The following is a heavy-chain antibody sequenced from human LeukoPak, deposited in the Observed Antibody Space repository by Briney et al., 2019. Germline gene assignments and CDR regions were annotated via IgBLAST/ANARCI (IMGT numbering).Heavy chain of an antibody. D-gene: IGHD4-23*01. CDR3: ARELRWGAFDI. Sequence: SETLSLTCTVSGGSISSYYWSWIRQPPGKGLEWIGEINHSGSTNYNPSLKSRVTISVDTSKNQFSLKLSSVTAADTAVYYCARELRWGAFDIWGQGTMVTVSS. J-gene: IGHJ3*02. V-gene: IGHV4-34*01. CDR1: GGSISSYY. CDR2: INHSGST.